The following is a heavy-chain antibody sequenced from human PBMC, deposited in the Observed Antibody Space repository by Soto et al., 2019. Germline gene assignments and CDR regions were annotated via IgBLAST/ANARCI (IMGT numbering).Heavy chain of an antibody. Sequence: ASVKVSGKASGYTFTSYGISWVRQAPGQGLEWMGWISAYNGNTNYAQKLQGRVTMTTDTSTSTAYMELRSLRSDDTAVYYCAREGLLVGYCSRGSCYPNWFDPWGQGTLVIVSS. D-gene: IGHD2-15*01. CDR1: GYTFTSYG. J-gene: IGHJ5*02. V-gene: IGHV1-18*04. CDR3: AREGLLVGYCSRGSCYPNWFDP. CDR2: ISAYNGNT.